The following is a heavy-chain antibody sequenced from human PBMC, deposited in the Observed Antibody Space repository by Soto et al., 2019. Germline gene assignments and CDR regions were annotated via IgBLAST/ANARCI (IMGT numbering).Heavy chain of an antibody. CDR2: IIPIFGTA. D-gene: IGHD2-15*01. CDR3: ARGSGGSSYYYYGTDV. CDR1: GGTFSSYA. J-gene: IGHJ6*01. Sequence: ASVKVSCKASGGTFSSYAINWVRQAPGQGLEWMGGIIPIFGTANYAQKFQGRVTITANEYTSTAYMELSSLRSEDTAVYYCARGSGGSSYYYYGTDVCGQGITVTVSS. V-gene: IGHV1-69*13.